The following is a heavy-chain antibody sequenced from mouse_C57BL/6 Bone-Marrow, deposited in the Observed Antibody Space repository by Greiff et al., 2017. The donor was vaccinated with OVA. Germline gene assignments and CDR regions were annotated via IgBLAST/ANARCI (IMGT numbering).Heavy chain of an antibody. CDR2: ISDGGSYT. CDR3: ARLLRSYYFDY. J-gene: IGHJ2*01. D-gene: IGHD1-1*01. Sequence: EVKLVESGGGLVKPGGSLKLSCAASGFTFSSYAMSWVRQTPEKRLEWVATISDGGSYTYYPDNVKGRFTISRDNAYNNLYLQMSHLKSEDTAMYYCARLLRSYYFDYWGQGTTLKVSS. CDR1: GFTFSSYA. V-gene: IGHV5-4*03.